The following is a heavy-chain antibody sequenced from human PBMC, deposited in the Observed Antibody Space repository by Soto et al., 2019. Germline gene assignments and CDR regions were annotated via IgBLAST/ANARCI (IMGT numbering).Heavy chain of an antibody. D-gene: IGHD2-21*01. CDR1: GFTLQNYA. J-gene: IGHJ5*02. CDR3: AKGKSTGGIDWFAP. V-gene: IGHV3-23*01. CDR2: LIGGHYGT. Sequence: PGGSLRLSCTASGFTLQNYAMAWVRQAPGKGLEWVSTLIGGHYGTAYSYSVKGRFTVSRDNYKNCLYLQMNSLGVEDTAMYFCAKGKSTGGIDWFAPWVQGSLVSVSA.